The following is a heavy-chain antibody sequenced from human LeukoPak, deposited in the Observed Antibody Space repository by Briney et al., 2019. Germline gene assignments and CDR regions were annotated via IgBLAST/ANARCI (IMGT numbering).Heavy chain of an antibody. Sequence: PSQTLSLTCTVSGGSISSGGYYWSWIRQPPGKGLEWIGYIYHSGSTYYNPSLKSRVTISVDRSKNQFSLKLSSVTAADTAVYYCARWGPLDFPTFDPWGQGTLVTVSS. D-gene: IGHD3-3*01. V-gene: IGHV4-30-2*01. J-gene: IGHJ5*02. CDR2: IYHSGST. CDR3: ARWGPLDFPTFDP. CDR1: GGSISSGGYY.